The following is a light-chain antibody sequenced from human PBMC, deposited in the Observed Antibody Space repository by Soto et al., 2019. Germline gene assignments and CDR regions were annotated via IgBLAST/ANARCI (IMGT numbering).Light chain of an antibody. V-gene: IGLV1-44*01. CDR2: SNN. J-gene: IGLJ2*01. Sequence: QSVLTQPPSASGTPGQRVTISCSRSSSNIGSNTVNCYQQLPGTAPKLLIYSNNQRPSGVPDRFSGSKSGTSASLAISGLQSEDEADYYCAAWDDSLNGVVFGGGTKVTVL. CDR3: AAWDDSLNGVV. CDR1: SSNIGSNT.